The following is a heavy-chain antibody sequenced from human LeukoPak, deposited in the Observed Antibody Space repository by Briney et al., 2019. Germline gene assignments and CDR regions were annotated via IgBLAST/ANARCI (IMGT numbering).Heavy chain of an antibody. Sequence: PGGSLRLSCAASGFTFSSYGMHWVRQAPGKGLEWVAVIWYDGSNKYYADSVKGRFTISRDNSKNTLYLQMNSLRAEDTAVYYCAKEEAGRYYDFWSGRQYYFDYWGQGTLVTVSS. CDR2: IWYDGSNK. J-gene: IGHJ4*02. CDR3: AKEEAGRYYDFWSGRQYYFDY. CDR1: GFTFSSYG. D-gene: IGHD3-3*01. V-gene: IGHV3-33*06.